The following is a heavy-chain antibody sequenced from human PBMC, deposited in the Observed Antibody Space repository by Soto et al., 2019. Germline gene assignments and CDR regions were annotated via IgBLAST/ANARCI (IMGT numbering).Heavy chain of an antibody. V-gene: IGHV1-69*13. CDR2: IIPIFGTA. J-gene: IGHJ4*02. CDR1: GGTFSSYA. Sequence: SVKVSCKASGGTFSSYAISWVRQAPGQGLEWMGGIIPIFGTANYAQKFQGRVTITADESTSTAYMELSSLRSEDTAVYYCARDYGDYAPTEGYFDYWGQGTLVTVSS. CDR3: ARDYGDYAPTEGYFDY. D-gene: IGHD4-17*01.